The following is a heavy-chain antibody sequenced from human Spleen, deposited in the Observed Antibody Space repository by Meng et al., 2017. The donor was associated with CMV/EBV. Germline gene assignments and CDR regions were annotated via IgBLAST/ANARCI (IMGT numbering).Heavy chain of an antibody. J-gene: IGHJ6*02. CDR1: GFTLSGYY. D-gene: IGHD5-12*01. CDR3: ATGGYDGSYYYGREV. CDR2: IRPDTGGT. Sequence: ASVKVSCKTSGFTLSGYYIHWVRQAPGHGLEWMGCIRPDTGGTNYAQKFQGRVTMTGDTSFRSAYMEMSSLRSDDTAVYYCATGGYDGSYYYGREVWGQGTTVTVSS. V-gene: IGHV1-2*02.